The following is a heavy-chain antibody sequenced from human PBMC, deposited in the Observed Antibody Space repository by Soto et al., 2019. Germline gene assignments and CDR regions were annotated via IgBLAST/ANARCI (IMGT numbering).Heavy chain of an antibody. Sequence: GGSLRLSCAASGFTFSAVYMSWIRQAPNKGLEYISYISSSGTSANYADSVKGRFTISRDNAKNSLYLQMNSLRAEDTAVYYCARDRGAVTGQYFDYWGQGALVTISS. CDR2: ISSSGTSA. V-gene: IGHV3-11*05. J-gene: IGHJ4*02. CDR3: ARDRGAVTGQYFDY. D-gene: IGHD6-19*01. CDR1: GFTFSAVY.